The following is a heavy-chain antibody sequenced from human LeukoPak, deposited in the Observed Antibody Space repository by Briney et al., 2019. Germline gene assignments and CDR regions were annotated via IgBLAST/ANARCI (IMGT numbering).Heavy chain of an antibody. Sequence: ASVKVSCKASGGTFTSYDINWVRQATGQGLEWMGWMNPNSGNTGYAQKFQGRVTMTRNTSISTAYMELSSLRSEDTAVYYCARVITMVRGVLGYWGQGTLVTVSS. D-gene: IGHD3-10*01. CDR3: ARVITMVRGVLGY. V-gene: IGHV1-8*01. CDR1: GGTFTSYD. CDR2: MNPNSGNT. J-gene: IGHJ4*02.